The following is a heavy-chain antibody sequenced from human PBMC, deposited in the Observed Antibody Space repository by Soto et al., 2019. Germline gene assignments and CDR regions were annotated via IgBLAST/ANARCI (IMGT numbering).Heavy chain of an antibody. D-gene: IGHD3-16*01. CDR3: ARWGTTGGLDV. CDR1: GFNFRSFV. CDR2: TSYDGSNN. J-gene: IGHJ4*02. Sequence: QVQLVESGGGVGPPGTSLRLFWLGSGFNFRSFVIHLVRQAPGKGLEWVALTSYDGSNNFYGDSVKGRFTISRHNSRNTVELQMDSLRFEDTALYYCARWGTTGGLDVWGQGTLVSVSS. V-gene: IGHV3-33*05.